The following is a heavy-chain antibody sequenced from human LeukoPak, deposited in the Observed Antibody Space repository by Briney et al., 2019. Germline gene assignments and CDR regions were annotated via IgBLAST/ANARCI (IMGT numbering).Heavy chain of an antibody. CDR1: GYTFTSNY. Sequence: ASVKVSCKASGYTFTSNYIHWVRQAPGQGLEWMGMIYPSDGSTSYAQKFQGRVTVTRDTSTSTVHMELSGLRSEDTAVYYCARDQEAFDYWGQGTLVTVSS. CDR3: ARDQEAFDY. V-gene: IGHV1-46*01. J-gene: IGHJ4*02. CDR2: IYPSDGST.